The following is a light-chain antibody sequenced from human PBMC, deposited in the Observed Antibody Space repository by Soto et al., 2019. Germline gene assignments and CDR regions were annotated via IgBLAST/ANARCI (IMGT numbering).Light chain of an antibody. CDR1: ISDVGGYNY. CDR2: DVS. Sequence: QSALTQPASGSGAPGQSITISCTGTISDVGGYNYVSWYQQHPDKAPKLMIYDVSNRPSGVSNRFSGSKSGNTAPLTISGLQAECQADYYCSSYTRSSTLIFGGGTQLTVL. V-gene: IGLV2-14*01. CDR3: SSYTRSSTLI. J-gene: IGLJ2*01.